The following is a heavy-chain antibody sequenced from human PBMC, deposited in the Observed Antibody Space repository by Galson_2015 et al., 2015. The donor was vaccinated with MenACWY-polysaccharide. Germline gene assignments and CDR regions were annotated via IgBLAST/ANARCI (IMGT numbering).Heavy chain of an antibody. Sequence: SVKVSCKASGYTFNSYDINWARQAPGQGLEWMGWMNPNSGNTGYAQKLQGRVTMTTDNSINTAYMELSSLTSEDTAVYYCARGTSRCKSEGVLDFWGLGTQVTVSS. D-gene: IGHD2/OR15-2a*01. CDR1: GYTFNSYD. J-gene: IGHJ4*01. CDR3: ARGTSRCKSEGVLDF. CDR2: MNPNSGNT. V-gene: IGHV1-8*01.